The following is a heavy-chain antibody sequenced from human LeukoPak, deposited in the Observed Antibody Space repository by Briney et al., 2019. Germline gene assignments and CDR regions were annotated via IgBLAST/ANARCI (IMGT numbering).Heavy chain of an antibody. Sequence: ASVKVSCKASGYTFTGYYMHWVRQAPGQGLEWMGWINPNSGGTNYAQKLQGRVTMTTDTSTSTAYMELRSLRSDDTAVYYCARDWPSIYDIRIRPFDYWGQGTLVTVSS. CDR1: GYTFTGYY. CDR3: ARDWPSIYDIRIRPFDY. CDR2: INPNSGGT. D-gene: IGHD3-22*01. V-gene: IGHV1-2*02. J-gene: IGHJ4*02.